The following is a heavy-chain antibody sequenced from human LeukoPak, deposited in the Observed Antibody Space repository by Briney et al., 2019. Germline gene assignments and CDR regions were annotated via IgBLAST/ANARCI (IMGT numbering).Heavy chain of an antibody. CDR2: VTGGGVSA. Sequence: PGGSLRLSCTASGLTFSGFAMNAVRQAPGKGLEWVSSVTGGGVSAYYTDSVKGRFTISRDNSKNTLYLQMNGLRVEDTAIYYCASATGYDILTCYYYMDSWGQGALVTVSS. V-gene: IGHV3-23*01. CDR1: GLTFSGFA. CDR3: ASATGYDILTCYYYMDS. D-gene: IGHD3-9*01. J-gene: IGHJ5*01.